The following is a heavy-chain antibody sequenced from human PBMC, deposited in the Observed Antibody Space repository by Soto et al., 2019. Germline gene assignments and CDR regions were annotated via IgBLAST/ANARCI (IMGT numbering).Heavy chain of an antibody. V-gene: IGHV4-31*03. CDR1: GDSISSDNHF. CDR3: ARGDIVVVPAAPLYYMDV. J-gene: IGHJ6*03. CDR2: IYYSGSA. D-gene: IGHD2-2*01. Sequence: PSETLSLTCTVSGDSISSDNHFWTWIRQLPGKGLEWLGYIYYSGSAYYNPSLKSRITISLDTSKSQFSLRLSSVTAADTAVYHCARGDIVVVPAAPLYYMDVWGKGTTVTVSS.